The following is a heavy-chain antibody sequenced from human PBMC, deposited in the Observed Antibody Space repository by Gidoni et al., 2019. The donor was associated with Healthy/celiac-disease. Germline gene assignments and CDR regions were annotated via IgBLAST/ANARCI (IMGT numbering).Heavy chain of an antibody. Sequence: QVQLQESGPGLVTPSETLSLTCTVSGGSISSYYWSWIRQPPGKGLEWIGYIYYSGSTNYNPSLKSRVTISVDTSKNQFSLKLSSVTAADTAVYYCARGPPRDWGGGYYFDYWGQGTLVTVSS. V-gene: IGHV4-59*01. CDR1: GGSISSYY. J-gene: IGHJ4*02. D-gene: IGHD7-27*01. CDR2: IYYSGST. CDR3: ARGPPRDWGGGYYFDY.